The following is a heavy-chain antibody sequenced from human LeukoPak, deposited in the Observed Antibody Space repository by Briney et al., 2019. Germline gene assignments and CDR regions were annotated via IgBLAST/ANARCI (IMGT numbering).Heavy chain of an antibody. CDR3: ARDRNYYSSGSYFLDY. CDR1: GYTFTSYG. D-gene: IGHD3-10*01. CDR2: ISAYNGNT. J-gene: IGHJ4*02. Sequence: VASVKVSCKASGYTFTSYGISWVRQAPGQGLEWMGWISAYNGNTNYAQKLQGRVTMTTDTSTSTAYMELRSLRSDGTAVYYCARDRNYYSSGSYFLDYWGQGTLVTVSS. V-gene: IGHV1-18*01.